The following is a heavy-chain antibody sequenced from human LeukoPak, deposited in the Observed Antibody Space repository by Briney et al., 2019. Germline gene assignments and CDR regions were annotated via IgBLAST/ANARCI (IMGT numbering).Heavy chain of an antibody. V-gene: IGHV5-51*01. CDR2: IYPGDSET. CDR1: GYNFTNYW. D-gene: IGHD4-11*01. CDR3: ARSKPYMDV. J-gene: IGHJ6*03. Sequence: GESLKISCKGSGYNFTNYWIGWVRQTPGKGLEWMGIIYPGDSETRYSPSFQGQVTISADKSIGTAYLRWSSLKASDTAMYYCARSKPYMDVWGKGTTVTISS.